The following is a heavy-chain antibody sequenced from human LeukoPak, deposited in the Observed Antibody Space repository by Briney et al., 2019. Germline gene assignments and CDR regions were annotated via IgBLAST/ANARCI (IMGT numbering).Heavy chain of an antibody. Sequence: PGGSLRLSCVASGFTFNSNWMSWVRQAPGKGLAWVANIKQDGSEKYYVDSVKGRFTISRDNAKNSLSLQMNSLRAEDTAVYYCARDKYYDRYFDSWGQGTLVTVSS. D-gene: IGHD3-22*01. CDR3: ARDKYYDRYFDS. CDR2: IKQDGSEK. V-gene: IGHV3-7*01. CDR1: GFTFNSNW. J-gene: IGHJ4*02.